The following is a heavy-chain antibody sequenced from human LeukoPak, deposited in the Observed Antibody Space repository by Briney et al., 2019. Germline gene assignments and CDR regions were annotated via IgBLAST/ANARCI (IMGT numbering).Heavy chain of an antibody. D-gene: IGHD3-22*01. Sequence: SETLSLTCTVSGGSINSYYWVWIRQPPGKGLEWIGSLYYSGSTHYEPSLKSRVAIFVDTSKNQFSLRLSSVTAADAAVYYCARNYYDGSGYYFWGQGTQVTVSS. V-gene: IGHV4-39*01. CDR1: GGSINSYY. CDR3: ARNYYDGSGYYF. J-gene: IGHJ4*02. CDR2: LYYSGST.